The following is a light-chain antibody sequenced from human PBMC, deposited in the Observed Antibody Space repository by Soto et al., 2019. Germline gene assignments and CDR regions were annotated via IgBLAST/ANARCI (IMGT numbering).Light chain of an antibody. CDR2: GAS. J-gene: IGKJ5*01. Sequence: EIVFTHSPATLSLSPGERATLSCRASQTVSNNYLAWYQQKPGQAPRLLIYGASTRATATPDRLSGSGSGTDFTLTISTLEPEDFAVYYCQQYAALPITFGQGTRLEI. CDR3: QQYAALPIT. V-gene: IGKV3-20*01. CDR1: QTVSNNY.